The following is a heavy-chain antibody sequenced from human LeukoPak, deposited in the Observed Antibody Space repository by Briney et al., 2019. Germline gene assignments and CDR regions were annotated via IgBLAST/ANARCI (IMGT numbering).Heavy chain of an antibody. D-gene: IGHD6-19*01. CDR3: AKDRSRGIAVAGKGTLDY. J-gene: IGHJ4*02. CDR2: ISSSSSYI. CDR1: GFTFSSYS. Sequence: GGSLRLSCAASGFTFSSYSMNWVRQAPGKGLEWVSSISSSSSYIYYADSVKGRFTISRDNAKNSLYLQMNSLRAEDTALYYCAKDRSRGIAVAGKGTLDYWGQGTLVTVSS. V-gene: IGHV3-21*04.